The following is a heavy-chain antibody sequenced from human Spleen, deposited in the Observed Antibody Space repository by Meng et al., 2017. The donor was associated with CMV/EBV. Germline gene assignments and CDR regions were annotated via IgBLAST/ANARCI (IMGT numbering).Heavy chain of an antibody. CDR2: IYHSGSS. V-gene: IGHV4-4*02. CDR1: RRSINTTNW. Sequence: GSLRLSCAVSRRSINTTNWWSWVRQPPGKGLEWIGKIYHSGSSNYNPSLKSRVTISVDRSKNQFSLKLVSVTAADTAVYYCARLARGETVTPYYFCYGMDVWGQGTTVTVSS. J-gene: IGHJ6*02. CDR3: ARLARGETVTPYYFCYGMDV. D-gene: IGHD3-16*01.